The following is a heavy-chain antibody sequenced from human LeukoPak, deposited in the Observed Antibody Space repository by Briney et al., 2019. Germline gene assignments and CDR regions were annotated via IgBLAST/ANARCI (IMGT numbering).Heavy chain of an antibody. V-gene: IGHV1-2*02. Sequence: GESLKISCKASGYTFTGYYMHWVRQAPGQGLEWMGWINPNSGGTNYAQKFQGRVTMTRDTSISTAYMELSRLRSDDTAVYYCARVPWTLDAFDIWGQGTMVTVSS. CDR1: GYTFTGYY. D-gene: IGHD3/OR15-3a*01. J-gene: IGHJ3*02. CDR3: ARVPWTLDAFDI. CDR2: INPNSGGT.